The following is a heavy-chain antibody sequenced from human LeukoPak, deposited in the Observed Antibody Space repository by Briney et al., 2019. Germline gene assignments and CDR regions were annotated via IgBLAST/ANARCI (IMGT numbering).Heavy chain of an antibody. CDR3: ARFRSPYDILTGYYDY. CDR2: VFYSGST. D-gene: IGHD3-9*01. V-gene: IGHV4-61*01. Sequence: SETLSLTCTVSGGSVSSGSYYWSWIRQPPGKGLEWIGSVFYSGSTNYNPSLKIRVTISVDTSKNQFPLNLSSVTAADTAVYYCARFRSPYDILTGYYDYWGQGTLVTVSS. CDR1: GGSVSSGSYY. J-gene: IGHJ4*02.